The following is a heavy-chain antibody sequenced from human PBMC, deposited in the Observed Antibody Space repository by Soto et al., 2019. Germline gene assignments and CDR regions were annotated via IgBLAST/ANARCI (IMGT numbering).Heavy chain of an antibody. Sequence: PGGSLSLSCAASGSTFTSSVMAWVRRPPGRGLEWISSLGLIPRHTFYADSVKGRFTISRDNSRTTLYLQMTGLTFDDTAVYYCAAYADGPYRPPYDYWGQGTQVTVSS. CDR3: AAYADGPYRPPYDY. D-gene: IGHD3-16*02. CDR2: LGLIPRHT. J-gene: IGHJ4*02. V-gene: IGHV3-23*01. CDR1: GSTFTSSV.